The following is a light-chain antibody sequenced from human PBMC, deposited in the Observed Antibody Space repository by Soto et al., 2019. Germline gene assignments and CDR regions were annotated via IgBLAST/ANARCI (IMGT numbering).Light chain of an antibody. V-gene: IGLV2-8*01. Sequence: QSVLTQPLSASGSPGQSVTISCTGTSSDVGGYNYVSWYQQHPGKAPKLMIYDVSKRPSGVPDRFSGSKSGNTASLTVSGLQAEDEDDYYCSSYADTHIVFGTGTKVTVL. CDR3: SSYADTHIV. J-gene: IGLJ1*01. CDR2: DVS. CDR1: SSDVGGYNY.